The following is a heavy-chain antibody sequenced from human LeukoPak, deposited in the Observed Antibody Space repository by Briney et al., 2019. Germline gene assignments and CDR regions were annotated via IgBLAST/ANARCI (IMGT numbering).Heavy chain of an antibody. Sequence: ASVKVSCKASGYTITSYAMHWVRQAPGQRLEWMGWINAGNGNTKYSQKFQGRVTITRDTSASTAYMELSSLRSEDTAVYYCARGDILTGYALKFDPWGQGTLVTVSS. J-gene: IGHJ5*02. CDR3: ARGDILTGYALKFDP. CDR1: GYTITSYA. V-gene: IGHV1-3*01. D-gene: IGHD3-9*01. CDR2: INAGNGNT.